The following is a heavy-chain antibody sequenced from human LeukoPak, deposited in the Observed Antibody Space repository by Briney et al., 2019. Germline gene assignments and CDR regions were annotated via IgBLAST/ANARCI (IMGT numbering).Heavy chain of an antibody. CDR3: ASCARWEYYYYMDV. V-gene: IGHV4-39*07. CDR2: IYYSGST. CDR1: GGSISSSSYY. J-gene: IGHJ6*03. D-gene: IGHD4-23*01. Sequence: SETLSLTCPVSGGSISSSSYYWGWIRQPRGKGLEGIGSIYYSGSTYYNPCVKSRVTISVDTSKNQFSLKLSSVTAADTAVYYCASCARWEYYYYMDVWGKGTTVTVSS.